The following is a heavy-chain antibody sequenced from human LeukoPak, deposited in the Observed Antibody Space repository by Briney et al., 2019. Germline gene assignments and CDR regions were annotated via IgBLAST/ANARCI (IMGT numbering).Heavy chain of an antibody. J-gene: IGHJ6*03. CDR2: ISYDGSNK. Sequence: PGGSLRLSCAASGFTFSNHGMNWVRQAPGKGLEWVAVISYDGSNKYYADSVKGRFTISRDNSKNTLYLQMNSLRVEDTAVYYCARRDDYNYHYYYMDVWGKGTTVTVSS. CDR1: GFTFSNHG. D-gene: IGHD5-24*01. V-gene: IGHV3-30*03. CDR3: ARRDDYNYHYYYMDV.